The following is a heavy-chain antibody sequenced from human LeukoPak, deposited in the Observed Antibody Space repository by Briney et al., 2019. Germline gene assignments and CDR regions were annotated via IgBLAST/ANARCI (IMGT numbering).Heavy chain of an antibody. Sequence: GGSLRLSCAASGFTFSTYWLSWVRQAPGKGLEWVANIKEDGSDKYYVDSVKGRFTISRDNAKNSLYLQMNSLRAEDTALYYCARDTGYKVAFDIWGQGTMVTVSS. J-gene: IGHJ3*02. D-gene: IGHD5-12*01. CDR2: IKEDGSDK. V-gene: IGHV3-7*01. CDR3: ARDTGYKVAFDI. CDR1: GFTFSTYW.